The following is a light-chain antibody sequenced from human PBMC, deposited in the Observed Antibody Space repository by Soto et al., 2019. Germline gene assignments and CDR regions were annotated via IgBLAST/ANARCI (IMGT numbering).Light chain of an antibody. CDR2: AAS. CDR3: QQYNSYTEK. CDR1: QGISSY. J-gene: IGKJ1*01. V-gene: IGKV1-9*01. Sequence: DLPFTHPACLPSAAVGSPVPRTCRASQGISSYLAWYQQKPGKAPKLLIYAASTLQSGVPSRFSGSGSGTEFTLTISSLQPDDFATYYCQQYNSYTEKFGQGTKVDIK.